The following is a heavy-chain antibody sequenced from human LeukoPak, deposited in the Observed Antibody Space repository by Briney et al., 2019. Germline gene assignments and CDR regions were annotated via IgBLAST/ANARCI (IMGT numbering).Heavy chain of an antibody. CDR1: GGSINSYY. CDR2: IYYSGST. Sequence: PSETLSLTCTVSGGSINSYYWSWIRQPPGKGLEWIGYIYYSGSTNYNPSLKSRVTISVDTSKNQFSLKLSSVTAADTAVYYCARHSERWLGAFDIWGQGTMVTVSS. J-gene: IGHJ3*02. CDR3: ARHSERWLGAFDI. D-gene: IGHD6-19*01. V-gene: IGHV4-59*08.